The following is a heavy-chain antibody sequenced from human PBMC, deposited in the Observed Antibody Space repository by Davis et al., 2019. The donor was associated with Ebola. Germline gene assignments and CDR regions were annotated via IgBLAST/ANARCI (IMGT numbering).Heavy chain of an antibody. CDR1: GGSISSGDYY. J-gene: IGHJ6*04. CDR3: ARSYDFYYYYGMDV. D-gene: IGHD1-26*01. Sequence: MPSETLSLTCAVSGGSISSGDYYWSWIRQPPGKGLEWIGYIYYSGSTYYNPSLKSRVTISVDTSKNQFSLKLSSVTAADTAVYYCARSYDFYYYYGMDVWGKGTTVTVSS. CDR2: IYYSGST. V-gene: IGHV4-30-4*01.